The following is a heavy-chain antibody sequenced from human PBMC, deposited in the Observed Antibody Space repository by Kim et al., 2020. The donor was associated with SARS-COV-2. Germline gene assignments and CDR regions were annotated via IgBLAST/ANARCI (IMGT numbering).Heavy chain of an antibody. D-gene: IGHD3-10*01. CDR2: IDPSDSYT. Sequence: GESLKISCKGSGYSFTSYWISWVRQMPGKGLEWMGRIDPSDSYTNYSPSFQGHVTISADKSISTAYLQWSSLKASDTAMYYCARLSVRPQAIYYGMDVWGQGTTVTVSS. J-gene: IGHJ6*02. CDR3: ARLSVRPQAIYYGMDV. CDR1: GYSFTSYW. V-gene: IGHV5-10-1*01.